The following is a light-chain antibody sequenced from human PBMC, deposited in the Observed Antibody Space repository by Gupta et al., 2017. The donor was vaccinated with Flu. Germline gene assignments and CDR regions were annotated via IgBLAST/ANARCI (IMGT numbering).Light chain of an antibody. V-gene: IGLV1-51*01. J-gene: IGLJ3*02. Sequence: SVFTQPPSVSAAPGQKVTISCSGSSSNIGNNYVAWYQHLPGTAPKLLSYDDNKRPSGIPDRFSGSKSGTSATLGITGLQTGDEADYYCGTWDTSLSGGVFGGGTKLTVL. CDR3: GTWDTSLSGGV. CDR1: SSNIGNNY. CDR2: DDN.